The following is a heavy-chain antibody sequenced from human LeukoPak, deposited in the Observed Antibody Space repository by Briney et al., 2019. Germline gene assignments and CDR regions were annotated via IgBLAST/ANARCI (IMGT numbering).Heavy chain of an antibody. D-gene: IGHD6-6*01. Sequence: ASETLSLTCTVSGGSISSYYWTWIRQPPGKGLGLEWIGYIYYSGGTNYNPSLKSRVTISIDTSKNQVSLRLSSVTAADTSVYYCARLWDSSSSLDYWGQGTLVTVSS. J-gene: IGHJ4*02. CDR1: GGSISSYY. CDR3: ARLWDSSSSLDY. CDR2: IYYSGGT. V-gene: IGHV4-59*08.